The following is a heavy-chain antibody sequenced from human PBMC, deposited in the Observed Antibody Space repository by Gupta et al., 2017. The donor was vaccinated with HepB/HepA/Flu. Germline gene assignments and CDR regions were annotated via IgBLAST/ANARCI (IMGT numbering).Heavy chain of an antibody. CDR2: INTNTGNP. V-gene: IGHV7-4-1*01. CDR1: GYTFTSYA. J-gene: IGHJ6*02. CDR3: ARDRLGYCSSTSCGYYYYGMDV. Sequence: QVQLVQSGSELNKPGASVKVSCKASGYTFTSYAMNWVRQAPGQGLEWMGWINTNTGNPTYAQGFTGRLVFSVDTSVSTAYLQICSLKAEDTAVYYCARDRLGYCSSTSCGYYYYGMDVWGQGTTVTVSS. D-gene: IGHD2-2*01.